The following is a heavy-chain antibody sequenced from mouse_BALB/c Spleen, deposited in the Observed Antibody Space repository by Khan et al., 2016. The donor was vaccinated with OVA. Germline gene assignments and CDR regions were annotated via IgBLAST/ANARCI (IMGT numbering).Heavy chain of an antibody. CDR3: GKTAGIKY. CDR1: GYSITSGYG. CDR2: ISYSGST. D-gene: IGHD1-2*01. Sequence: EVQLQESGPGLVKPSQSLSLTCTVTGYSITSGYGWNWIRQLPGNKLEWMGYISYSGSTNYNPSLKSRISITRDTSKNQFFLQLNSVTTEDTATXYCGKTAGIKYWGQGTNLTVSS. J-gene: IGHJ2*01. V-gene: IGHV3-2*02.